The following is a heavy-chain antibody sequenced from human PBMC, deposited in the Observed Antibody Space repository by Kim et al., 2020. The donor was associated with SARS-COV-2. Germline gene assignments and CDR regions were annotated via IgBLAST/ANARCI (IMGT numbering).Heavy chain of an antibody. Sequence: GGSLRLSCAASGFTFSSYSMNWVRQAPGKGLEWVSSISSSSSYIYYADSVKSRFTISRDNAKNSLYLQMNSLRAEDTAVYYCARDQFTIFGVVTGHYYYYGMDVWGQGTTVTVSS. CDR1: GFTFSSYS. V-gene: IGHV3-21*01. D-gene: IGHD3-3*01. CDR3: ARDQFTIFGVVTGHYYYYGMDV. CDR2: ISSSSSYI. J-gene: IGHJ6*02.